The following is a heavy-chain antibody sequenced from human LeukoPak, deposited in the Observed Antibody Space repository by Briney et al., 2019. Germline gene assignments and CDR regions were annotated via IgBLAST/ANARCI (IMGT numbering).Heavy chain of an antibody. V-gene: IGHV3-30*18. CDR1: GFTFSSYG. CDR3: AKDLGCSGGSCYYYYYGMDV. CDR2: ISYDGSNK. D-gene: IGHD2-15*01. J-gene: IGHJ6*02. Sequence: GGSLRLSCAASGFTFSSYGMHWVRQAPGKGLEWVAVISYDGSNKYYAASVKGRFTISRDNSKNTLYLQMNSLRAEDTAVYYCAKDLGCSGGSCYYYYYGMDVWGQGTTVTVSS.